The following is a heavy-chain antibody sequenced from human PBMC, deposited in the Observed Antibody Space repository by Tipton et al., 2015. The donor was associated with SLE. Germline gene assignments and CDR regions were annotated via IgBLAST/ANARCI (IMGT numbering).Heavy chain of an antibody. Sequence: TLSLTCTVSGGSISSSIYYWGWIRQPPGKGLEWIGSIYYSGRTYYNPSLKSRVTVSVDTSKNQFSLKLSSVTAADTAVYYCARDHRAAAGTYYYYYMDVWGKGTTVTVSS. CDR3: ARDHRAAAGTYYYYYMDV. CDR1: GGSISSSIYY. D-gene: IGHD6-13*01. J-gene: IGHJ6*03. CDR2: IYYSGRT. V-gene: IGHV4-39*07.